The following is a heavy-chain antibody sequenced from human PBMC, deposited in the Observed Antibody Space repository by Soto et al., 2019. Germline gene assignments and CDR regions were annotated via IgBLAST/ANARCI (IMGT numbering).Heavy chain of an antibody. CDR1: GFTFSSYA. J-gene: IGHJ6*02. V-gene: IGHV3-30-3*01. Sequence: PGGSLRLSCAASGFTFSSYAMHGVRQAPGKGLEWVAVISYDGSNKYYADSVKGRFTISRDNSKNTLYLQMNSLRAEDTAVYYCARSSRPMTAAGIGDVWGQGTTVTVSS. CDR3: ARSSRPMTAAGIGDV. D-gene: IGHD6-13*01. CDR2: ISYDGSNK.